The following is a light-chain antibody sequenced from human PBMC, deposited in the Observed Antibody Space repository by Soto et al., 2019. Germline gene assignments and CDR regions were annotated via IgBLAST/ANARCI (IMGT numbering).Light chain of an antibody. CDR2: EGS. CDR1: SSDVGGYNL. Sequence: QSVLTQPASVSVSPGQSITISCTGTSSDVGGYNLVSWYQQHPGKAPKLMIYEGSKRPSGVSNRFSGSKSGNTASLTISGLQAEDEADYYCCSYAGSSTYVFGTGTKVAVL. V-gene: IGLV2-23*01. J-gene: IGLJ1*01. CDR3: CSYAGSSTYV.